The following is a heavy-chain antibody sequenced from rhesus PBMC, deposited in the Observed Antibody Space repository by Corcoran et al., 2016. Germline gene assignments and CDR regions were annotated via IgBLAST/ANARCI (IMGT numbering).Heavy chain of an antibody. CDR1: GFSFSTTGTG. Sequence: QVTLKESGPALVKPTQTLALTCTFSGFSFSTTGTGVGWIRQPPGKALEWLACIYWNDKTYYNTSLKSMLTVSRDTSKTQVILTVTNMDPVDTATYYCARVAYSGSLTGRFDVWGPGVLVTVSS. CDR2: IYWNDKT. D-gene: IGHD5-24*01. V-gene: IGHV2-95*01. J-gene: IGHJ5-1*01. CDR3: ARVAYSGSLTGRFDV.